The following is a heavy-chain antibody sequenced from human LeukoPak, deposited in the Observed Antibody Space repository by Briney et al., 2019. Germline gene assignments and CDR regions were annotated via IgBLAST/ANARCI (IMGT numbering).Heavy chain of an antibody. Sequence: SETLSLTCAVYGGSFSGYYWSWIRQPPGKGLEWIGEINHSGSTNYNPSLKSRVTISVDTSKNQLSLKLSSVTAADTAVYYCAIHIVVVPAAKKKDWFDPWGQGTLVTVSS. CDR1: GGSFSGYY. V-gene: IGHV4-34*01. D-gene: IGHD2-2*01. J-gene: IGHJ5*02. CDR3: AIHIVVVPAAKKKDWFDP. CDR2: INHSGST.